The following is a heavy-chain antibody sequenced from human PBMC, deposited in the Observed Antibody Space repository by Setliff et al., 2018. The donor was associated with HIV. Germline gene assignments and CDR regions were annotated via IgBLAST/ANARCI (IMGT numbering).Heavy chain of an antibody. CDR1: GSSFSSGIYY. CDR2: ISYSGST. J-gene: IGHJ4*02. CDR3: ARVAMLRGLRHSFDS. Sequence: PSETLSLTCNVSGSSFSSGIYYWTWIRQQPGKGLEWIGYISYSGSTYYNPSLKSRLTMSIDTSKSHFSLKLTSVTAADTAVYYCARVAMLRGLRHSFDSWGQGTLVTVSS. D-gene: IGHD3-10*01. V-gene: IGHV4-31*03.